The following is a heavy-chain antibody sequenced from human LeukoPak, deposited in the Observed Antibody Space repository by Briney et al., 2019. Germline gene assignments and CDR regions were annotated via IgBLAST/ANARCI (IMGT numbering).Heavy chain of an antibody. CDR3: AREGTTVTLLDY. Sequence: PSETLSLTCTVSGGSISNSSYYWGWIRQPPGKGLEWIGSIYYSGSTYYNPSLKSRVTISVDTSKNQFSLKLSSVTAADTAVYYCAREGTTVTLLDYWGQGTLVTVSS. CDR2: IYYSGST. CDR1: GGSISNSSYY. V-gene: IGHV4-39*07. J-gene: IGHJ4*02. D-gene: IGHD4-17*01.